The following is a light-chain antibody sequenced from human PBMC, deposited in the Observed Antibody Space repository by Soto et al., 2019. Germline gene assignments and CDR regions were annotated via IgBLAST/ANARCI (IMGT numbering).Light chain of an antibody. CDR2: GTS. CDR3: HQYGYSPNT. CDR1: RSVSSRY. J-gene: IGKJ2*01. V-gene: IGKV3-20*01. Sequence: EIVLTQSPGTLSLSPGERATLSCRASRSVSSRYFAWYQQRPGQAPRLLIYGTSNRATGITDKFSGSGSGTDFTLTISRLEPEDFAVYFCHQYGYSPNTFGQGTKLEIK.